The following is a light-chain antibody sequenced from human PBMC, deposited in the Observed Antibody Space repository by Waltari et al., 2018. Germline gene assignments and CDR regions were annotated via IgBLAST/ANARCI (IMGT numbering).Light chain of an antibody. Sequence: DIVMPQSPGPLVVSLGERATINGKSGQDILYNTSHKNYLAWYQHKPGQSPKLLFYWASTRASGVPDRFSGSGSGTDFTLTISRVQAEDVAIYYCQQYYKTPSFGGGTKVE. CDR3: QQYYKTPS. J-gene: IGKJ4*01. CDR1: QDILYNTSHKNY. V-gene: IGKV4-1*01. CDR2: WAS.